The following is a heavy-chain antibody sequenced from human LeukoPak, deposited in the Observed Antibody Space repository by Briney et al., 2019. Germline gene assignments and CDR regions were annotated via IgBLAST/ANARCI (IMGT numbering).Heavy chain of an antibody. Sequence: ASVTVSCKASVYTFTIYDINWVRQAPGQGLEWMGWMNPNSGNTGYAQKFQGRVTMTRNTSISTAYMELSSLRSEDTAVYYCARAPVSLWFGVYYYYYGMDVWGQGTTVTVSS. CDR2: MNPNSGNT. J-gene: IGHJ6*02. V-gene: IGHV1-8*01. CDR3: ARAPVSLWFGVYYYYYGMDV. D-gene: IGHD3-10*01. CDR1: VYTFTIYD.